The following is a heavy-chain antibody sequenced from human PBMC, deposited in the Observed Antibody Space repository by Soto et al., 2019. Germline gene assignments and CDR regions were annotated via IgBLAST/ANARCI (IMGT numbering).Heavy chain of an antibody. Sequence: VQLVESGGGVVQPGRSLRLSCAASGFTFSSYGMHWVRQAPGKGLEWVAVISYDGSNKYYADSVKGRFTISRDNSKNTLYLQMNSLRAEDTAVYYCAKGGIYDYIWGSYRYLVDYWGQGTLVTVSS. CDR3: AKGGIYDYIWGSYRYLVDY. D-gene: IGHD3-16*02. J-gene: IGHJ4*02. CDR2: ISYDGSNK. CDR1: GFTFSSYG. V-gene: IGHV3-30*18.